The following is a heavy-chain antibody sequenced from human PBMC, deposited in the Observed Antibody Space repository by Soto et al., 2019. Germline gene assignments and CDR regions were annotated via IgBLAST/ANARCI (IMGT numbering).Heavy chain of an antibody. CDR3: ARTSQNWFDP. V-gene: IGHV4-39*01. Sequence: SETLSLTCTVSGGSISSSSYYWGWIRQPPGKGLEWIGSIYYSGSTYYNPSLKSRVTISVDTSKNQFSLKLSSVTAADTAVYYCARTSQNWFDPWGQGTLVSVSS. CDR2: IYYSGST. CDR1: GGSISSSSYY. J-gene: IGHJ5*02.